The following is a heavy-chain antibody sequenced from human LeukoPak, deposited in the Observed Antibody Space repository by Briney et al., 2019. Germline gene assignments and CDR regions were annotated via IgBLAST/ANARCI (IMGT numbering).Heavy chain of an antibody. J-gene: IGHJ4*02. Sequence: GGSLRLSRAASGFTFSSYSMNWVRQAPGKGLEWVSSISSSSSYIYYADSVKGRFTISRDNAKNSLYLRMNSLRAEDTAVYYCARAPEYCGGDCYSDYWGQGTLVTVSS. CDR3: ARAPEYCGGDCYSDY. V-gene: IGHV3-21*01. CDR2: ISSSSSYI. CDR1: GFTFSSYS. D-gene: IGHD2-21*02.